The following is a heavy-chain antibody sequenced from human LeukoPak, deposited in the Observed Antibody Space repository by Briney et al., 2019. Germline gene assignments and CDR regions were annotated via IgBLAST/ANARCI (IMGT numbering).Heavy chain of an antibody. D-gene: IGHD6-13*01. Sequence: GASVKDSCKASGGTFSSYTISWVRQAPGQGLEWMGRIIPILGIANYAQKFQGRVTITADKSTSTAYMELSSLRSEDTAVYYCARDPIAADGSVFDYWGQGTLVTVSS. CDR1: GGTFSSYT. CDR2: IIPILGIA. V-gene: IGHV1-69*04. J-gene: IGHJ4*02. CDR3: ARDPIAADGSVFDY.